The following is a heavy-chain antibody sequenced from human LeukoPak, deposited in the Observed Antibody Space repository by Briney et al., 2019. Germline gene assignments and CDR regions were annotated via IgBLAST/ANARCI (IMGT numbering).Heavy chain of an antibody. CDR1: GFTFSSYS. V-gene: IGHV3-74*01. CDR3: ARVGGYCSSTSCYRYFDY. J-gene: IGHJ4*02. CDR2: INSDGSST. Sequence: PGGPLRLSCAASGFTFSSYSMHWVRQAPGKGLVWVSRINSDGSSTSYADSVKGRFTISRDNAKNTLYLQMNSLRAEDTAVYYCARVGGYCSSTSCYRYFDYWGQGTLVTVSS. D-gene: IGHD2-2*02.